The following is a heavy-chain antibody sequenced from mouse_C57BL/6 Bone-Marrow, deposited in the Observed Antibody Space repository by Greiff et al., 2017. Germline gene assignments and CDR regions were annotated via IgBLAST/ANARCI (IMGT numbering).Heavy chain of an antibody. Sequence: EVKLVESGEGLVKPGGSLKLSCAASGFTFSSYAMSWVRQTPEKRLEWVAYLSSGGDYIYYADTVKGRFTISRDNARNTLYLQMSSLKSEDTAMYYCTRFYDYDRGFDYWGQGTTLTVSS. CDR3: TRFYDYDRGFDY. CDR1: GFTFSSYA. D-gene: IGHD2-4*01. V-gene: IGHV5-9-1*02. J-gene: IGHJ2*01. CDR2: LSSGGDYI.